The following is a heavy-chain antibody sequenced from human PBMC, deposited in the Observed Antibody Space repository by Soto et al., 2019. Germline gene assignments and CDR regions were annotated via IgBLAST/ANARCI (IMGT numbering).Heavy chain of an antibody. V-gene: IGHV3-30*18. Sequence: QVQLVESGGGVVQPGRSLRLSCGASGLTFSRYGMHWVRQAPGKGLEWVALISYDGSLEYYSDSVKGRFTISRDNSKNTLYLQMNSLRAEDTAKYYCAKDQEWDHDPFDIWGQGTMVTVSS. CDR1: GLTFSRYG. CDR3: AKDQEWDHDPFDI. D-gene: IGHD1-26*01. J-gene: IGHJ3*02. CDR2: ISYDGSLE.